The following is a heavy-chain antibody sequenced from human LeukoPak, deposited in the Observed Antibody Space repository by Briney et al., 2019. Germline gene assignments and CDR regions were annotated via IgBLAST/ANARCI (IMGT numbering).Heavy chain of an antibody. CDR2: IKQDGSDK. CDR1: GFTFTKYW. J-gene: IGHJ4*02. CDR3: ARDGSITIFGVVITLFDY. Sequence: GDSLRLSCAASGFTFTKYWMTWVRQAPGKGLEWVGNIKQDGSDKNYMDSVKGRFTISRDNTKNSVYLQMSSLRAEDTAVYYCARDGSITIFGVVITLFDYWGQGTLVTVSS. V-gene: IGHV3-7*01. D-gene: IGHD3-3*01.